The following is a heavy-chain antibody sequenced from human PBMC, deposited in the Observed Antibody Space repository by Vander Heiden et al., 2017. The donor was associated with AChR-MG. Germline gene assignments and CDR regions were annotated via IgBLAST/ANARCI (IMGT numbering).Heavy chain of an antibody. CDR3: AREGGKDYYGSGSYFFPNWFDP. J-gene: IGHJ5*02. D-gene: IGHD3-10*01. Sequence: EVQLVESGGGLVKPGGSLRLSCAASGFTFSSYSMNWVRQAPGKGLEWVASIRSSSSYIYYADSVKGRFTISRDNAKNSLYLQMNSLRAEDTAVYYCAREGGKDYYGSGSYFFPNWFDPWSREPWSPSPQ. CDR2: IRSSSSYI. V-gene: IGHV3-21*01. CDR1: GFTFSSYS.